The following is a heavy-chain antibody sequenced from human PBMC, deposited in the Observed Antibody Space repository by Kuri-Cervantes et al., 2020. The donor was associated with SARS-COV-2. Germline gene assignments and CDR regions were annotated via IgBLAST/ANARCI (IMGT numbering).Heavy chain of an antibody. CDR1: GFTFDDYA. CDR2: ISWDGGST. Sequence: GESLKISCAASGFTFDDYAMYWVRQAPGKGLEWVSLISWDGGSTYYADSVKGRFTISRDNSKNSLYLQMNSLRAEDTALYYCAKATKTYYDFWSGYPGPDYWGQGTLVTVSS. V-gene: IGHV3-43D*04. D-gene: IGHD3-3*01. J-gene: IGHJ4*02. CDR3: AKATKTYYDFWSGYPGPDY.